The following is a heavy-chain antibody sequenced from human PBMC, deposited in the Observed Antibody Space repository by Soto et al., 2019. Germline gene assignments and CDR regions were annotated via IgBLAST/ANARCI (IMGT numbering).Heavy chain of an antibody. V-gene: IGHV4-30-4*01. CDR2: IYYSGST. CDR3: ARDQSNPPRSLYGMDV. Sequence: TLSLTCTVSVGSISSGDYYWSWIRQPPGKGLEWIGYIYYSGSTYYNPSLKSRVTISVDTSKNQFSLKLSSVTAADTAVYYCARDQSNPPRSLYGMDVWGQGTTVTVSS. CDR1: VGSISSGDYY. D-gene: IGHD4-4*01. J-gene: IGHJ6*02.